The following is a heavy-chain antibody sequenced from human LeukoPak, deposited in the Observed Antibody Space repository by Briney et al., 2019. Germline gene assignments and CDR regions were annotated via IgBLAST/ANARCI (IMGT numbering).Heavy chain of an antibody. V-gene: IGHV4-39*01. CDR1: GGSISSSSYY. CDR3: ASYRSGYVDY. J-gene: IGHJ4*02. Sequence: SETLSLTCTVSGGSISSSSYYWGWIRQPPGKGLEWIGTIYYSGSTYYNPSLKSRVTISVDTSKNQFYLKLSSVTAADTAVYCCASYRSGYVDYWGQGTLVTVSS. D-gene: IGHD3-22*01. CDR2: IYYSGST.